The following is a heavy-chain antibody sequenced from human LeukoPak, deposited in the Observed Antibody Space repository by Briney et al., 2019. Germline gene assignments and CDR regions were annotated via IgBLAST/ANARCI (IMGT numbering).Heavy chain of an antibody. Sequence: ASVKVSCKASGYTFTSYGISWVRQAPGQGLEWMGWISAYNGNTNYAQKLQGRVTMTTDTSTSTAYMELRSLRSDDTAVYYCARDSLGYCSSTSCPQYYYCGMDVWGQGTTVTVSS. J-gene: IGHJ6*02. CDR3: ARDSLGYCSSTSCPQYYYCGMDV. CDR1: GYTFTSYG. CDR2: ISAYNGNT. V-gene: IGHV1-18*01. D-gene: IGHD2-2*01.